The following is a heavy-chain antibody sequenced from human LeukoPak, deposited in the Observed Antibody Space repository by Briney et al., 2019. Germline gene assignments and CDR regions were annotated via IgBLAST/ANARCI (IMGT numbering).Heavy chain of an antibody. V-gene: IGHV1-8*01. J-gene: IGHJ4*02. Sequence: GASVKVSCKASGYSFTSYDINWVRQATGQGPEWMGWMNPNSGNTGYAQKFQGRVTMTRNTSISTAYMELSSLRSEDTAVYYCANTRAGYGDYVLDYWGQGTLVTVSS. CDR1: GYSFTSYD. CDR3: ANTRAGYGDYVLDY. D-gene: IGHD4-17*01. CDR2: MNPNSGNT.